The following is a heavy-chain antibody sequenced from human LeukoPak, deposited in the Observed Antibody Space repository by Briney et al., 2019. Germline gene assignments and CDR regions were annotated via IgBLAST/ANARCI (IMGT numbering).Heavy chain of an antibody. J-gene: IGHJ5*02. V-gene: IGHV1-46*01. CDR2: INPSGGST. CDR3: ARYSSGWYEAWFDP. D-gene: IGHD6-19*01. CDR1: GYTFTSYG. Sequence: ASVKVSCKASGYTFTSYGISWVRQAPGQGLEWMGIINPSGGSTSYAQKFQGRVTMTRDTSTSTVYMELSSLRSEDTAVYYCARYSSGWYEAWFDPWGQGTLVTVSS.